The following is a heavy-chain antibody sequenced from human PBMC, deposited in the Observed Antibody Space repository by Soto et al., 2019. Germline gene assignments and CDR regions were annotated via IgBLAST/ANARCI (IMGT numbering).Heavy chain of an antibody. CDR1: GFTFTSSA. J-gene: IGHJ4*02. V-gene: IGHV1-58*01. CDR2: IAVGSGYT. CDR3: AADATAWQQMVPSDY. D-gene: IGHD2-8*01. Sequence: SVKVSCKASGFTFTSSAFQWVRQARGQRLEWIGWIAVGSGYTNYAQRFQDRVTLTRDMSTATTYMELSRLTSEDTAIYYCAADATAWQQMVPSDYWGQGTLVTVSS.